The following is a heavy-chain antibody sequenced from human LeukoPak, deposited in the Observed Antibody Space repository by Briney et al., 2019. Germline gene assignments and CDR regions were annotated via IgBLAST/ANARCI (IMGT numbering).Heavy chain of an antibody. CDR1: GGTFSSYA. V-gene: IGHV1-69*04. D-gene: IGHD3-22*01. Sequence: SVKVSCKASGGTFSSYAISWVRQAPGQGLEWMGRIIPILGIANYAQKFQGRVTITADKSTSTAYMELSSLRSEDTAVYYCARAFREYYYDSSGYYTHGYWGQGTLVTVSS. CDR3: ARAFREYYYDSSGYYTHGY. J-gene: IGHJ4*02. CDR2: IIPILGIA.